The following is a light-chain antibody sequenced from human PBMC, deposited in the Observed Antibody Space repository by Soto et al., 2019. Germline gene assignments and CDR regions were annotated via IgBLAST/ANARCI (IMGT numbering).Light chain of an antibody. J-gene: IGKJ5*01. Sequence: EIVMTQSPANLSASPGERATLSCRASQSVSSDLAWYQQKPGQAPRLLIYGVSTRATGTPARFSGSGSGTEFTLTISSLQSEDFAVYYCQQYNNWPPITFGQGTRLEIK. V-gene: IGKV3-15*01. CDR3: QQYNNWPPIT. CDR2: GVS. CDR1: QSVSSD.